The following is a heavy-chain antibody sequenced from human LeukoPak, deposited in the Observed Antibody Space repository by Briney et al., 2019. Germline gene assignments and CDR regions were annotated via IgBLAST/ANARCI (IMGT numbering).Heavy chain of an antibody. CDR1: GGTFSSYA. V-gene: IGHV1-69*06. CDR2: IIPIFGTA. CDR3: ATGEYYYDSSGYWVY. D-gene: IGHD3-22*01. J-gene: IGHJ4*02. Sequence: SVKVSCKASGGTFSSYAISWVRQAPGQGLEWMGGIIPIFGTANYAQKFQGRVTMTEDTSTDTAYMELSSLRSEDTAVYYCATGEYYYDSSGYWVYWGQGTLVTVSS.